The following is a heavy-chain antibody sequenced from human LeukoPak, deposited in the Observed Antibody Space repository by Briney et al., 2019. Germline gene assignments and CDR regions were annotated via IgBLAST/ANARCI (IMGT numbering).Heavy chain of an antibody. D-gene: IGHD6-13*01. V-gene: IGHV4-59*01. CDR1: GGSISSYY. Sequence: PSETLSLTCTVSGGSISSYYWSWIRQPPGKGLEWIGYIYYSGSTNYNPSLKSRVTISVDTSKNQFSLKLSSVTAADTAVYYCARERYSSSWYLPYNWFDPWGQGTLVTVSS. CDR2: IYYSGST. CDR3: ARERYSSSWYLPYNWFDP. J-gene: IGHJ5*02.